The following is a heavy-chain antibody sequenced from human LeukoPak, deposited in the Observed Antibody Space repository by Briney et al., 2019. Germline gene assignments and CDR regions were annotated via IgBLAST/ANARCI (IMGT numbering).Heavy chain of an antibody. V-gene: IGHV1-69*13. D-gene: IGHD6-19*01. CDR1: GGTFSSYA. CDR3: ARDRSSGIVVAGLGY. Sequence: ASVKVSCKASGGTFSSYAISWVRQAPGQGLEWMGGIIPIFGTANYAQKFQGRVTITADESTSTAYMELSSLRSEDTAVYYCARDRSSGIVVAGLGYWGQGTLVTVSS. CDR2: IIPIFGTA. J-gene: IGHJ4*02.